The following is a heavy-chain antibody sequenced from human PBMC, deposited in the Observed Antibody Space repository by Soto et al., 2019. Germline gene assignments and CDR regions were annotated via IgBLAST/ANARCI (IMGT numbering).Heavy chain of an antibody. CDR3: ARGSLRGGNWYFDL. Sequence: QEQLQQSGPGLVKPSQTLSLTCAISGDSVSKNSATWNWIRQSPARGLEWLGRTYYRSKWYNDYAVSVKSRITITPDTSKHQFSLQLNSVTPEDTAVYYCARGSLRGGNWYFDLWGHGTLVTVSS. CDR2: TYYRSKWYN. V-gene: IGHV6-1*01. J-gene: IGHJ2*01. CDR1: GDSVSKNSAT. D-gene: IGHD3-16*01.